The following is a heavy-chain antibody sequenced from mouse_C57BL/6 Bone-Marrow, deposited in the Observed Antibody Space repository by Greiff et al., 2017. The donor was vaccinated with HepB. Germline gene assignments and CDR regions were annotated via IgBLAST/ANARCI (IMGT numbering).Heavy chain of an antibody. CDR2: ISSGSSTI. J-gene: IGHJ3*01. CDR1: GFTFSDYG. Sequence: EVNVVESGGGLVKPGGSLKPSCAASGFTFSDYGMHWVRQAPEKGLEWVAYISSGSSTIYYADTVKGRFTISRDNAKNTLFLQMTSLRSEDTAMYYCARQEIYYYGSSWAYWGQGTLVTVSA. D-gene: IGHD1-1*01. CDR3: ARQEIYYYGSSWAY. V-gene: IGHV5-17*01.